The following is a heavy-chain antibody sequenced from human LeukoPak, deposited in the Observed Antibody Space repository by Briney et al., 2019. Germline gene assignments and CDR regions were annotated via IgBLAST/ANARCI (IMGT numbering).Heavy chain of an antibody. CDR2: INHSGST. J-gene: IGHJ4*02. V-gene: IGHV4-34*01. D-gene: IGHD3-22*01. Sequence: SETLSLTCAVYGGSFSGYYWSWIRQPPGEGLEWIGEINHSGSTNYNPSLKSRVTISVDTSKNQFPLKLSSVTAADTAVYYCASVSIRDSSGYWGFGYWGQGTLVTVSS. CDR1: GGSFSGYY. CDR3: ASVSIRDSSGYWGFGY.